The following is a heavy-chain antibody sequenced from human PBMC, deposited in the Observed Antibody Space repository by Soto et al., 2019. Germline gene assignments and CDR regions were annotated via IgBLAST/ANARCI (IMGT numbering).Heavy chain of an antibody. CDR1: GFTVSSNY. Sequence: GGSLRLSCAASGFTVSSNYMSWVRQAPGKGLEWVSVIYSGGSTYYADSVKGRFTISRDNSKNTLYLQMNSLRAEDTAVYYCARGPSYDSSEWYFDYWGQGTLVTVSS. D-gene: IGHD3-22*01. CDR3: ARGPSYDSSEWYFDY. J-gene: IGHJ4*02. V-gene: IGHV3-66*01. CDR2: IYSGGST.